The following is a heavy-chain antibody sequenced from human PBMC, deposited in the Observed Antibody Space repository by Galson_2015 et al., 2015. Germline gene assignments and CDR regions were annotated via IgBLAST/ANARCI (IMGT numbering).Heavy chain of an antibody. CDR2: IIPISGTA. Sequence: SVKVSCKASGGTFSSYAISWVRQAPGQGLEWMGGIIPISGTANYAQKFQGRVTITADESTSTAYMELSSLRSEDTAVYYCAREAIFGVVTRDKYYYYYYGMDVWGQGTTVTVSS. D-gene: IGHD3-3*01. CDR1: GGTFSSYA. CDR3: AREAIFGVVTRDKYYYYYYGMDV. J-gene: IGHJ6*02. V-gene: IGHV1-69*13.